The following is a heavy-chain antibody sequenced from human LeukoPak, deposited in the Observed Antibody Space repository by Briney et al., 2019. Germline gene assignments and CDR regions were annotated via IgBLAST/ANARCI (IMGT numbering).Heavy chain of an antibody. V-gene: IGHV3-21*01. CDR2: ISYDDSFI. Sequence: GGSLRLSCAASGFIFSSNHMHWVRQPPGKGLEWVSSISYDDSFIYYGNSMKGRFTISRDNSKNTLYLQMNSLRAEDTAVYYCAKDRASQRRGWFDPWGQGTLVTVSS. D-gene: IGHD6-25*01. CDR1: GFIFSSNH. J-gene: IGHJ5*02. CDR3: AKDRASQRRGWFDP.